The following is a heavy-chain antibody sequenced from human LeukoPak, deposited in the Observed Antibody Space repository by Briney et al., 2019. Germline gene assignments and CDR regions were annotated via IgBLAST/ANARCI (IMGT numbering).Heavy chain of an antibody. CDR2: IYYSGST. CDR3: ARLGVVPAPNFDP. D-gene: IGHD2-2*01. J-gene: IGHJ5*02. CDR1: GGSISSSSYY. Sequence: PSETLSLTCTVSGGSISSSSYYWGWIRQPPGKGLEWIGSIYYSGSTYYNPSLKSRVTISVDTSKNQFSLKLSSVTAADTAVYYCARLGVVPAPNFDPWGQGTLVTVSS. V-gene: IGHV4-39*01.